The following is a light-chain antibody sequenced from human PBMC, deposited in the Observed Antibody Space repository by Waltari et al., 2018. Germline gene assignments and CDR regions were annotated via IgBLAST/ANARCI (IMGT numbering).Light chain of an antibody. CDR2: ATS. J-gene: IGKJ4*01. Sequence: DIQLTQSPSFLSASVGDRVTITCRASQDISRYLAWYQLRPGKAPDLLIYATSILQTGVPSRFSGSGSGTDFTLTISSLQPEDFATYYCQHFNTSPLTFGGGTKVEIK. CDR1: QDISRY. CDR3: QHFNTSPLT. V-gene: IGKV1-9*01.